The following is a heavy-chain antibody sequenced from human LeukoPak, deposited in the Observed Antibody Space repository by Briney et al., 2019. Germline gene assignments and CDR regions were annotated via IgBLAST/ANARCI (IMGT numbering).Heavy chain of an antibody. D-gene: IGHD3-22*01. CDR3: ARHGNYYDSSGYNYYFDY. Sequence: PSETLSLTCTVSGGSISSYYWSWIRQPPGKGLEWIGYTYYNGNTNYNPSLKSRATISVDTSKNQFSLRLSSVTAADTAVYYCARHGNYYDSSGYNYYFDYWGQGTLGTVSS. CDR1: GGSISSYY. J-gene: IGHJ4*02. CDR2: TYYNGNT. V-gene: IGHV4-59*08.